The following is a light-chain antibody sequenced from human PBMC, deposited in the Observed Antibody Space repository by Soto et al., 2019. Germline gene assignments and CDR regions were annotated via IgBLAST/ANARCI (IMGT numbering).Light chain of an antibody. CDR3: QQYYSTPWT. Sequence: DIVMTQSPDSLAVSLGERATINCKSSQSVLYSSNNKNYLAWYQQKPGQPPKLLIYLASTRESGVPDRFSGSGSVTDFTLTISSLPAEDVAVYYCQQYYSTPWTFGQGTKVAIK. J-gene: IGKJ1*01. CDR2: LAS. CDR1: QSVLYSSNNKNY. V-gene: IGKV4-1*01.